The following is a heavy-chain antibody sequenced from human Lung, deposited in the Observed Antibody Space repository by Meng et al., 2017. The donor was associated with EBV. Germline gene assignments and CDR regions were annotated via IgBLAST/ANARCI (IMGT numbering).Heavy chain of an antibody. CDR3: ARSTFDY. J-gene: IGHJ4*02. CDR2: INDSGST. CDR1: GGSFSGSFSGYY. Sequence: QVQLQQGGAGLLKPSETLSLPCAVYGGSFSGSFSGYYWSWIRQAPGKGLEWIGEINDSGSTDYNPSLKSRLTISVDRSKSQFSLELSSVTAADTAVYYCARSTFDYWGQGTLVTVSS. D-gene: IGHD1-26*01. V-gene: IGHV4-34*01.